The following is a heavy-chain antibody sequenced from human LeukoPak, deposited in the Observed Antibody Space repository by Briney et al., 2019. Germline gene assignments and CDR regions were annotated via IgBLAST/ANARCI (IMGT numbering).Heavy chain of an antibody. CDR1: GYTFISFG. J-gene: IGHJ4*02. CDR2: ISGYTGNT. V-gene: IGHV1-18*01. D-gene: IGHD6-6*01. Sequence: ASVKVSCKASGYTFISFGFSWVRQAPGQGPEWMGWISGYTGNTNYAQRFQGRVTMTTDTSTSTAYMELRTLRSDDTAVYYYVRDLNSAARSFFDYWGPGTLVTVSS. CDR3: VRDLNSAARSFFDY.